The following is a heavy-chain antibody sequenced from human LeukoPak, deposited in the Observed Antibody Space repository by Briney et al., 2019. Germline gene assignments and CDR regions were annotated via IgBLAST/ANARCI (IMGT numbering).Heavy chain of an antibody. CDR1: GFTFSSYA. Sequence: PGGSLRLSCAASGFTFSSYAMHWVRQAPGKGLEWVAVISYDGSNKYYADSVKGRSTISRDNSKNTLYLQMNSLRAEDTAVYYCAREGVSGSAYLYYFDYWGQGTLVTVSS. D-gene: IGHD1-26*01. V-gene: IGHV3-30*04. CDR3: AREGVSGSAYLYYFDY. J-gene: IGHJ4*02. CDR2: ISYDGSNK.